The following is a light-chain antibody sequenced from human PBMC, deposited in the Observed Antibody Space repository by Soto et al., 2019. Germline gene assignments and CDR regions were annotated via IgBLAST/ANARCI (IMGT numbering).Light chain of an antibody. V-gene: IGKV3-20*01. CDR2: GAS. CDR1: QSVSSN. Sequence: EIILTQSPDTLSLSPGERATLSCRASQSVSSNLAWYQQKPGQAPRLLIYGASSRATGIPDRFSGSGSGTDFTLTISRLEPEDFAVYYCQQYGSSPPTFGQGTKGDIK. CDR3: QQYGSSPPT. J-gene: IGKJ1*01.